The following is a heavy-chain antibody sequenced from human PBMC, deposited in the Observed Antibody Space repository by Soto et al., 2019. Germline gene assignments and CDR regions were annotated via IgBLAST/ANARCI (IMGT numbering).Heavy chain of an antibody. J-gene: IGHJ4*02. CDR3: ARDPGHSFHGDYFDY. CDR2: IYYSGST. D-gene: IGHD5-18*01. Sequence: SETLSLTCTVSGGSISSYYWSWIRQPPGKGLEWIGYIYYSGSTNYNPSLKSRVTISLDTSKNQFSLKLSSVTAADTAVYYCARDPGHSFHGDYFDYWGQGTLVTVSS. V-gene: IGHV4-59*01. CDR1: GGSISSYY.